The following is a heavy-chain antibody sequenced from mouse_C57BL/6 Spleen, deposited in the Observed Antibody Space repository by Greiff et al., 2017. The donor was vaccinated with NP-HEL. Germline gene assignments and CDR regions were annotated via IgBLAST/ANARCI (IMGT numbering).Heavy chain of an antibody. D-gene: IGHD1-1*01. CDR3: ARPNYGSSLDY. J-gene: IGHJ2*01. Sequence: EVKLMESGGGLVQPGGSLSLSCAASGFTFTDYYMSWVRQPPGKALEWLGFIRNKANGYTTEYSASVKGRFTISRDNSQSILYLQMNALRAEDSATYYCARPNYGSSLDYWGQGTTLTVTS. CDR2: IRNKANGYTT. CDR1: GFTFTDYY. V-gene: IGHV7-3*01.